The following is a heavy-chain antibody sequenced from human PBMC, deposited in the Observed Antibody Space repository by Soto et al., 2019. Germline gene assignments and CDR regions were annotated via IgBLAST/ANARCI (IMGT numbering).Heavy chain of an antibody. CDR3: AKDTGADY. V-gene: IGHV3-30*18. J-gene: IGHJ4*02. CDR2: ISYDGSDQ. CDR1: GVTFSSYG. Sequence: PGGSLRLSCAASGVTFSSYGMYWVRQAPGKGLEWVARISYDGSDQFYGDSVKGRFTISRDNSKNILYVQMNSMRSEDTAVYYCAKDTGADYWGQGTVVTVSS. D-gene: IGHD3-10*01.